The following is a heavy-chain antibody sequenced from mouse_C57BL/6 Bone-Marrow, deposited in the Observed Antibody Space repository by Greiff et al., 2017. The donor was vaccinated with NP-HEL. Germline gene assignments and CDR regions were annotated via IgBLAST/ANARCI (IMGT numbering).Heavy chain of an antibody. J-gene: IGHJ1*03. Sequence: VPLQQSQHALLPPFASFTLSFNSSLYTFTDYYMNWVNQSHGKSLEWIGDINPNNGGTSYNQKFKGKATLTVDKSSSTAYMELRSLTSEDSAVYYCARSFYYYGSSYPYWYFDVWGTGTTVTVSS. CDR1: LYTFTDYY. D-gene: IGHD1-1*01. V-gene: IGHV1-26*01. CDR2: INPNNGGT. CDR3: ARSFYYYGSSYPYWYFDV.